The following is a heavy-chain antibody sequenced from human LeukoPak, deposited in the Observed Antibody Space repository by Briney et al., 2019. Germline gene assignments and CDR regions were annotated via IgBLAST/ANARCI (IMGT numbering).Heavy chain of an antibody. D-gene: IGHD7-27*01. CDR1: VLTFSDQW. CDR2: IKQDGSAK. J-gene: IGHJ4*02. Sequence: GGSLRLSWMISVLTFSDQWLAWVRKPPGKGLEWVADIKQDGSAKFHVASVKGRFTISRDNAKNSLYLQMNSLRAEDTAVYYCARDLAWGGYWGQGTLVTVSS. CDR3: ARDLAWGGY. V-gene: IGHV3-7*01.